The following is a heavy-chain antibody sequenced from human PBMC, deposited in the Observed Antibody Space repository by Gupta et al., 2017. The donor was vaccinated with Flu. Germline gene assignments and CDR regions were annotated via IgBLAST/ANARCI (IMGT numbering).Heavy chain of an antibody. CDR1: GFNFDAYT. CDR3: AASCSSTRCYVSRYNYAMDL. J-gene: IGHJ6*02. D-gene: IGHD2-2*01. CDR2: VSWNSDYT. Sequence: VQLVESGGGLVQPGSSLRLSCAASGFNFDAYTMHWVRQVPGKGLEWVSGVSWNSDYTEYVDSVRGRFTISRDNDNNSLYLQMNSLRPEDSALYYCAASCSSTRCYVSRYNYAMDLWGQGITVTVSS. V-gene: IGHV3-9*01.